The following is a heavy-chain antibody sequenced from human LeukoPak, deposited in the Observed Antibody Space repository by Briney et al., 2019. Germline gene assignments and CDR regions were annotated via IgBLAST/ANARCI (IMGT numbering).Heavy chain of an antibody. CDR3: TTDPPVPADDAFDI. J-gene: IGHJ3*02. V-gene: IGHV3-15*01. D-gene: IGHD2-2*01. CDR1: GFTFSNAW. Sequence: GGSLRLSCAASGFTFSNAWMSWVRQAPGKGLEWVGRIKSKTDGGTTDYAAPVKGRFTISRDDSKNTLYLQMNSLKTEDTAVYYWTTDPPVPADDAFDIWGQGTMVTVSS. CDR2: IKSKTDGGTT.